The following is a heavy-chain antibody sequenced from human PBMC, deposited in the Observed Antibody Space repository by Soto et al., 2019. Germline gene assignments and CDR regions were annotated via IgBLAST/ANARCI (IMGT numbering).Heavy chain of an antibody. CDR3: AKVSRPSRISTPDFDY. Sequence: QVQLVESGGGVVQPGTSLRLSCATSGFTLSSYSIHWLRQARGKGLDWVAVISYDGNTQFYGDSVKGRFIVSRDNSRNTLYLQLNNLQAEDTAVYYCAKVSRPSRISTPDFDYWGQGTLVTVSS. CDR2: ISYDGNTQ. V-gene: IGHV3-30-3*01. J-gene: IGHJ4*02. CDR1: GFTLSSYS.